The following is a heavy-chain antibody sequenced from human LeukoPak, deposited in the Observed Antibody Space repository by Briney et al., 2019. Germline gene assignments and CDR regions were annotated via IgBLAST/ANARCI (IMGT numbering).Heavy chain of an antibody. D-gene: IGHD6-13*01. CDR2: MNPNSGNT. CDR3: AREYSSSWYSYYYYYYMDV. Sequence: ASVKVSCKASGYTFTSYDINWVRQATGQGLEWMGWMNPNSGNTGYAQKFQGRVTMTRDTSISTAYMELSSLRSEDTAVYYCAREYSSSWYSYYYYYYMDVWGKGTTVTVSS. J-gene: IGHJ6*03. CDR1: GYTFTSYD. V-gene: IGHV1-8*01.